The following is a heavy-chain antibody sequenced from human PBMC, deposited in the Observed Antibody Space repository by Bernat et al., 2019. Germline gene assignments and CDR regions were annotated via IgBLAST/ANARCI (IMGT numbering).Heavy chain of an antibody. CDR2: ISYDGSNK. V-gene: IGHV3-30*18. J-gene: IGHJ5*02. Sequence: QVQLVESGGGVVQPGRSLRLSCAASGFTFSSYGMHWVRQAPGKGLEWVAVISYDGSNKYYADSVKGRFTISRDNSKNTLYLQMNSLRAEDTAVYYCAKTGRGVQANWFDTWGQGTLVTVSS. D-gene: IGHD1-1*01. CDR3: AKTGRGVQANWFDT. CDR1: GFTFSSYG.